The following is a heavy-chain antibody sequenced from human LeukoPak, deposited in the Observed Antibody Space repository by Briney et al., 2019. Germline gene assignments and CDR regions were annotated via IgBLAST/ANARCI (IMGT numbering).Heavy chain of an antibody. V-gene: IGHV4-59*01. Sequence: SETLSLTCTVSGGSISSDYWSWIRQPPGKGLEWIAYIYNSGSTNYNPSLKSRVTISVDTSKNQLSLRLRSVTAADTAVYYCARGPRTRFDYWGQGTLVTVSS. CDR3: ARGPRTRFDY. D-gene: IGHD1-14*01. J-gene: IGHJ4*02. CDR2: IYNSGST. CDR1: GGSISSDY.